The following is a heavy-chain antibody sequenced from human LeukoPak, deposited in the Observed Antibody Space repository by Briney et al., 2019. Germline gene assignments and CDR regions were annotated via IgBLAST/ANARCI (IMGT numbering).Heavy chain of an antibody. D-gene: IGHD5-18*01. CDR3: ARDFRGYSYVSGMDV. V-gene: IGHV1-69*13. Sequence: SVKVSCKASGYTFTRYDISWVRQAPGQGLEWMGGIIPIFGTANYAQKFQGRVTITADESTSTAYMELSSLRSEDTAVYYCARDFRGYSYVSGMDVWGQGATVTVSS. CDR1: GYTFTRYD. J-gene: IGHJ6*02. CDR2: IIPIFGTA.